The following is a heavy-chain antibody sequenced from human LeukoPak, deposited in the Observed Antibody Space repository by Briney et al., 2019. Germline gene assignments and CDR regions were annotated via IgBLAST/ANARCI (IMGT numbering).Heavy chain of an antibody. CDR2: IRSIANSYAT. Sequence: GGSLRLSCAASGFTFSGSAMHWVRQASGKGLEWVGRIRSIANSYATAYAASVKGRFTISRDDSKNTAYLQMNSLKTEDTAVYYCTRHNYDFWSGYYTSASYYYGMDVWGQGTTVTVSS. J-gene: IGHJ6*02. D-gene: IGHD3-3*01. CDR1: GFTFSGSA. V-gene: IGHV3-73*01. CDR3: TRHNYDFWSGYYTSASYYYGMDV.